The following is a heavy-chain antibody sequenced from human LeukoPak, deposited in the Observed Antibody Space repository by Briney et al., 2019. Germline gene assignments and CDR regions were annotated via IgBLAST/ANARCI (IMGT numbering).Heavy chain of an antibody. V-gene: IGHV4-39*01. J-gene: IGHJ4*02. D-gene: IGHD3-22*01. CDR2: IYYSGST. CDR1: GDSISSSSYY. CDR3: ARRSSGYYLGFDY. Sequence: SETLSLSCTVSGDSISSSSYYWGWIRQPPGKGLEWIGSIYYSGSTYYHPSLKSRVTISVDTSKNQFSLRLISATAADTAVYYCARRSSGYYLGFDYWGQGTLVTVSS.